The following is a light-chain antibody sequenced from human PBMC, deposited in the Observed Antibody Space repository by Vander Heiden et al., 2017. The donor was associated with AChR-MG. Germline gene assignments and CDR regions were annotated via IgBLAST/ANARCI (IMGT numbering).Light chain of an antibody. J-gene: IGKJ5*01. CDR3: QQRSNWPIT. CDR1: QSISSY. Sequence: PGERATRSCRASQSISSYLAWYQQRPGQAPRLLIYDASDRATGIPARFSGSGSGTDFTLTITRLEPEDSAVYYCQQRSNWPITFGQGTRLEIK. V-gene: IGKV3-11*01. CDR2: DAS.